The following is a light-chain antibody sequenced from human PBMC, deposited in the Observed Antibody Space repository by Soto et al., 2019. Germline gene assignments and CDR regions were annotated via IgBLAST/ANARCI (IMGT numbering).Light chain of an antibody. J-gene: IGKJ1*01. V-gene: IGKV3-15*01. CDR3: QQYNGCSRT. CDR2: GAS. Sequence: TILPRPPAPLPESPEARSPLPSRASQTIGSKLAWYQQKPGQAPRILFYGASAMATGVPARISGSGSGTEFTLTISSLQSEDFAAYYCQQYNGCSRTFGQGTKVDIK. CDR1: QTIGSK.